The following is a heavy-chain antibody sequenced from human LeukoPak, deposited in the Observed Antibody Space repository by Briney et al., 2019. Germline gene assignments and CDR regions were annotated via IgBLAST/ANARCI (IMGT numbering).Heavy chain of an antibody. D-gene: IGHD3-16*01. CDR2: IYISGST. CDR1: GGSIGSYY. J-gene: IGHJ4*02. CDR3: ARHWGDYVHFDY. V-gene: IGHV4-4*09. Sequence: SETLSLTCTVSGGSIGSYYWSWMRQPPGKGLEWIGNIYISGSTNYNPSLKSRVTISVDTSKNQLSLKLSAVTAADTAVYYCARHWGDYVHFDYWGQGTLVTVSS.